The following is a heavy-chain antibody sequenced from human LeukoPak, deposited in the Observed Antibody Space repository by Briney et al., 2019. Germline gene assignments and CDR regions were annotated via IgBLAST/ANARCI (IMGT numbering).Heavy chain of an antibody. J-gene: IGHJ4*02. CDR3: ARGGFDYYDSSGYYSLGY. V-gene: IGHV4-59*01. CDR1: GGSISRYY. Sequence: SETLSLTYTLSGGSISRYYWSWVRQPPGNGLEWIRDIDYSGSTNYNPSLKSRVTISVDTSKNQFSLKLSSVTAADTAVYYCARGGFDYYDSSGYYSLGYWGQGTLVTVSS. CDR2: IDYSGST. D-gene: IGHD3-22*01.